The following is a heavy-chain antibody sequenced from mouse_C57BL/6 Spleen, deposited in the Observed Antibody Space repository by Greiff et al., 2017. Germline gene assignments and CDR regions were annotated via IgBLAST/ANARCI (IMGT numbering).Heavy chain of an antibody. J-gene: IGHJ4*01. CDR2: INPSSGYT. Sequence: VQLQQSGAELARPGASVKMSCKASGYTFTSYTMHWVKQRPGQGLEWIGYINPSSGYTKYNQKFKDKATLTADKSSSTAYMQLSSLTSEDSAVYYCARSDYGNYAMDYGGQGTSVTVSS. V-gene: IGHV1-4*01. CDR1: GYTFTSYT. D-gene: IGHD2-1*01. CDR3: ARSDYGNYAMDY.